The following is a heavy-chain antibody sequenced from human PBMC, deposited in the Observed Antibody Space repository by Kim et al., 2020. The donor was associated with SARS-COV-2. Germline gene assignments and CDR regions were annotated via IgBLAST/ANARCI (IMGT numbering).Heavy chain of an antibody. J-gene: IGHJ3*01. CDR2: ISYDGSNE. Sequence: LSLTCAASGFSFNNSPMHWVRQAPGKGLEWVTFISYDGSNEFYAESVKGRFTISRDNSKNTLYVQMNSLRSEDTAIYYCARDYCSSNSCYIDVWGPG. CDR1: GFSFNNSP. CDR3: ARDYCSSNSCYIDV. D-gene: IGHD2-2*02. V-gene: IGHV3-30-3*01.